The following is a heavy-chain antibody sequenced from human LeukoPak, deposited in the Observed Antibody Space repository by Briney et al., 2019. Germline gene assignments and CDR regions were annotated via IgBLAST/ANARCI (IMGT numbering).Heavy chain of an antibody. CDR2: ISSSGSTI. CDR3: AKFSYGDYVA. Sequence: GGSLRLSCAASGFTFSDYYMSWIRQAPGEGLEWVSYISSSGSTIYYADSVKGRFTISRDNSKNTLSLQMNSLRPDDTAVYYCAKFSYGDYVAWGQGTLVIVSS. V-gene: IGHV3-11*04. CDR1: GFTFSDYY. D-gene: IGHD4-17*01. J-gene: IGHJ5*02.